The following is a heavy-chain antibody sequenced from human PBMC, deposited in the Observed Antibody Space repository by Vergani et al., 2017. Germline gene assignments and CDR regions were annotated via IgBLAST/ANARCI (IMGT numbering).Heavy chain of an antibody. D-gene: IGHD1-26*01. Sequence: QVQLVESGGGVVQPGGSLRLSCAASGFTFSSYGMHWVRQAPGKGLEWVAFIRYDGSNKYYADSGKGRFTISRDNYKNTLYLQMNSLRAEDTAVYYCAKEPRYRPTTNYYYMDVWGKGTTVTVSS. CDR3: AKEPRYRPTTNYYYMDV. J-gene: IGHJ6*03. CDR2: IRYDGSNK. V-gene: IGHV3-30*02. CDR1: GFTFSSYG.